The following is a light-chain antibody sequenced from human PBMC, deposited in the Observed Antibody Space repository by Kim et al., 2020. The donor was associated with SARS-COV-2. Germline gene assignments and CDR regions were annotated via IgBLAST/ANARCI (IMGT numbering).Light chain of an antibody. CDR1: QTFTSPR. CDR3: QQYVSSLYT. J-gene: IGKJ2*01. Sequence: LSPGERATRSCRASQTFTSPRVAWYQQKPGQTPRLLIYGASNRAAGIPDRFTGGGSGTDFTLTISRVEPEDFAVYFCQQYVSSLYTFGQGTKLEI. CDR2: GAS. V-gene: IGKV3-20*01.